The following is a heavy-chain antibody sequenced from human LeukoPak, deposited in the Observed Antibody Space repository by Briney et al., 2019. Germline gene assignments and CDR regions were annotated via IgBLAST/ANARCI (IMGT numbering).Heavy chain of an antibody. D-gene: IGHD2-21*02. Sequence: ASVKVSCKASGYTFTTYGISWVRQAPGQGLEWMGWISTYNGNSNYAQKLQGRVTMTTDTSASTAYMELRSLRSDDTAVYYCARSYLAVVTAPTFADYWGQGTLVTVSS. V-gene: IGHV1-18*01. J-gene: IGHJ4*02. CDR2: ISTYNGNS. CDR3: ARSYLAVVTAPTFADY. CDR1: GYTFTTYG.